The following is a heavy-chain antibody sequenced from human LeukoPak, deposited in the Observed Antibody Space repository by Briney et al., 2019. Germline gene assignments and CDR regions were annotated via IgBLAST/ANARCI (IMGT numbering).Heavy chain of an antibody. Sequence: GGSLRLSCSASGFTFSIRPMHWVRQAPGKGLEYVSGSSANGGSTYYADSVKGRVIISRDNSKNTVYLQMSSLRPEDTAVYYCVNQISGWVYWGQGTLVTVSS. V-gene: IGHV3-64D*06. J-gene: IGHJ4*02. CDR1: GFTFSIRP. CDR2: SSANGGST. D-gene: IGHD6-19*01. CDR3: VNQISGWVY.